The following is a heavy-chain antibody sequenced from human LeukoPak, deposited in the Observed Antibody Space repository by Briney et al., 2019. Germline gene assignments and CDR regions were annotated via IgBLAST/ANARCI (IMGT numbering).Heavy chain of an antibody. CDR1: GYTFTAYY. CDR2: INPNSGGT. Sequence: ASVKVSCKASGYTFTAYYIHWVRQAPGQGLEWMGWINPNSGGTNYAQKFQGRVTMTRDTSISTAYMELSRLRSDDTAVYYCARVAEDCSSTSCYAGVDYWGQGTLVTVSS. J-gene: IGHJ4*02. D-gene: IGHD2-2*01. V-gene: IGHV1-2*02. CDR3: ARVAEDCSSTSCYAGVDY.